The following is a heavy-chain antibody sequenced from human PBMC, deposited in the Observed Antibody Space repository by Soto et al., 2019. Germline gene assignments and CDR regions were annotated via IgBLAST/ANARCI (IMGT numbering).Heavy chain of an antibody. J-gene: IGHJ6*02. CDR2: IDPSDSYT. D-gene: IGHD3-10*01. CDR1: GYSFTSYW. V-gene: IGHV5-10-1*01. CDR3: ARLGSTMVRGTPYGMDV. Sequence: PGESLKISCKGSGYSFTSYWISWVRQMPGKGLEWMGRIDPSDSYTNYSPSFQGHVTISADKSISTAYLQWSSLKASDTAMYYCARLGSTMVRGTPYGMDVWGQGTTVTVSS.